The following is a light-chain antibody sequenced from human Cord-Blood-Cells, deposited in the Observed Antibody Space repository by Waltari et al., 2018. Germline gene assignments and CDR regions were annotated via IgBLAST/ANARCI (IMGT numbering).Light chain of an antibody. Sequence: QSALTQPRSVSGSPGQSVTISCTGTSSDVGGYNYVSWYQQHPGKAPKLMIYDVSKRPSGVPDRFSDSKSGNTASLTISGLQAEDEADYYCCPYAGSYNYVFGTGTKVTVL. V-gene: IGLV2-11*01. J-gene: IGLJ1*01. CDR3: CPYAGSYNYV. CDR1: SSDVGGYNY. CDR2: DVS.